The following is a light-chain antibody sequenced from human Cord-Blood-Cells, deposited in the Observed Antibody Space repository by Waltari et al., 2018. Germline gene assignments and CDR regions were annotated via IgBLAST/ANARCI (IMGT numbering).Light chain of an antibody. J-gene: IGLJ3*02. V-gene: IGLV2-23*01. CDR3: CSDAVSRV. CDR2: EGS. CDR1: SSDVGSYNL. Sequence: QSALTQPASVSGSPGQSITISCTGTSSDVGSYNLVSCYQQHPGKAPKLMIYEGSKRPSGVSKRFSGSKSVNTASLTISGLQAEDEADYYCCSDAVSRVFGGGTKLTVL.